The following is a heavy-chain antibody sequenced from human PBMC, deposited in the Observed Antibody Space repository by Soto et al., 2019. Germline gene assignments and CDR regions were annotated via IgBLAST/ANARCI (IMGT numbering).Heavy chain of an antibody. Sequence: GGSLRLSCAASGFTFSSYRMHWVRQAPGKGLEWVAVIWYDGSNKYYADSVKGRFTISRDNSKNTLYLQMNSLRAEDTAVYYCAREPASYYYYGMDVWGQGTTVTVSS. CDR1: GFTFSSYR. D-gene: IGHD2-2*01. J-gene: IGHJ6*02. CDR2: IWYDGSNK. V-gene: IGHV3-33*01. CDR3: AREPASYYYYGMDV.